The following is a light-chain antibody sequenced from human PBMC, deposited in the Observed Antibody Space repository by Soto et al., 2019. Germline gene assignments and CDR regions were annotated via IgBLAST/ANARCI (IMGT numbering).Light chain of an antibody. CDR3: CSYAGSYTYVV. CDR2: DVS. J-gene: IGLJ2*01. Sequence: QSALTQPRSVPGSPGQSVTISCTGTSSDVGGYNYVSWYQQHPGKAPKLMIYDVSTRPSGVPDRVSGSKSGNTASLTISGLQAEDEADYYCCSYAGSYTYVVFGGGTKLTVL. CDR1: SSDVGGYNY. V-gene: IGLV2-11*01.